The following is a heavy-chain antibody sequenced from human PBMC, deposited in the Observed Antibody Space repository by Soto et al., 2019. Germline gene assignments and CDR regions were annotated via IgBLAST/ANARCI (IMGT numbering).Heavy chain of an antibody. CDR3: ASAGGIAAAGYFDY. Sequence: TSETLSLTGDVYGGSFSGYYWSWIRQPPGKGLEWIGEINHSGSTNYNPSLKSRVTISVDTSKNQFSLKLSSVTAADTAVYYCASAGGIAAAGYFDYWGQGTLVTVSS. D-gene: IGHD6-13*01. CDR2: INHSGST. J-gene: IGHJ4*02. CDR1: GGSFSGYY. V-gene: IGHV4-34*01.